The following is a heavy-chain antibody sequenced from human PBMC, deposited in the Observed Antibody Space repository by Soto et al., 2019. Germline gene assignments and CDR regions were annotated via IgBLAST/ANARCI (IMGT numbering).Heavy chain of an antibody. V-gene: IGHV3-48*01. CDR1: GFTFSSYS. CDR3: ARDPDRYQLPPVGGLGNWFDP. D-gene: IGHD2-2*01. CDR2: ISSSSSTI. J-gene: IGHJ5*02. Sequence: HPGGSLRLSCAASGFTFSSYSMNWVRQAPGKGLEWVSYISSSSSTIYYADSVKGRFTISRDNAKNSLYLQMNSLRAEDTAVYYCARDPDRYQLPPVGGLGNWFDPWGQGTLVTVSS.